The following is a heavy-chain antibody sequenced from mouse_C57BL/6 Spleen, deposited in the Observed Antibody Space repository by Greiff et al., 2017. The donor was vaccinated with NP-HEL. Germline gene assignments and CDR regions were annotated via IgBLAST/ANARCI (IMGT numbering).Heavy chain of an antibody. CDR3: ARRGIYDGYYNYAMDY. J-gene: IGHJ4*01. D-gene: IGHD2-3*01. Sequence: EVMLVESGGGLVKPGGSLKLSCAASGFTFSDYGMHWVRQAPEKGLEWVAYISSGSSTIYYADTVKGRFTISRDNAKNTLFLQMTSLRSEDTAMYYCARRGIYDGYYNYAMDYWGQGTSVTVSS. V-gene: IGHV5-17*01. CDR2: ISSGSSTI. CDR1: GFTFSDYG.